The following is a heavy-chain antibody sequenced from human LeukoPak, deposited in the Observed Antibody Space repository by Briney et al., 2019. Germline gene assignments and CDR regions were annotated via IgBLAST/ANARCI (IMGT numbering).Heavy chain of an antibody. CDR3: ARDYYDSSGYYYAGDY. J-gene: IGHJ4*02. CDR2: ISSSSSTI. Sequence: GGSLRLSCAASGFTFSSYSMNWVRQAPGKGLEWVSYISSSSSTIYYADSVKGRFTISRDNAKNSLYLQMNSLRAEDTAVYYCARDYYDSSGYYYAGDYWGQGTLVTVSS. CDR1: GFTFSSYS. V-gene: IGHV3-48*04. D-gene: IGHD3-22*01.